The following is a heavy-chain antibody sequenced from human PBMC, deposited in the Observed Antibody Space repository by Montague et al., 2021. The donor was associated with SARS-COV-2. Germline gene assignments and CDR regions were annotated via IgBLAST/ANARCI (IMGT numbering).Heavy chain of an antibody. Sequence: SETLSLTCTVSGGSISSYYWSWIRQPPGKGLEWIGYIYYTGSVNYNPSLKSRVTISVDTSKNQFSLKLSSVTAADTAVYYCARGSGGYWGQGTLVTVSS. CDR1: GGSISSYY. D-gene: IGHD3-16*01. V-gene: IGHV4-59*01. CDR3: ARGSGGY. CDR2: IYYTGSV. J-gene: IGHJ4*02.